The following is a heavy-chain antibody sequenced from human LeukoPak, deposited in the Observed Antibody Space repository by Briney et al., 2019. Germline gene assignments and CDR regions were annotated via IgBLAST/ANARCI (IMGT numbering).Heavy chain of an antibody. CDR1: GGSISSYY. V-gene: IGHV4-59*08. CDR2: IYYSGST. D-gene: IGHD2-15*01. CDR3: ARHPGVVANPSYYYYYGMDV. Sequence: SETLSLTCTVSGGSISSYYWSWIRQPPGKGLEWIGYIYYSGSTNYNPSLQSRVTISVDTSKNQFSLKLSSATAAHTAVYYCARHPGVVANPSYYYYYGMDVWGQGTTVTVSS. J-gene: IGHJ6*02.